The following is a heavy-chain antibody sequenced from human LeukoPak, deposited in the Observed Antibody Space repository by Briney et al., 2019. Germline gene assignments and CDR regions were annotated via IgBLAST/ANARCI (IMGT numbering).Heavy chain of an antibody. J-gene: IGHJ4*02. V-gene: IGHV3-23*01. CDR1: GFTFNSYA. CDR3: AKPRGRSLLDN. D-gene: IGHD1-26*01. CDR2: ISGSGGGT. Sequence: PGGSLRLSCAASGFTFNSYAMSWVRQAPEKGLEWVATISGSGGGTYYADSVKGRFTISRDDSKNTLYLQMNSLRAEDTAVYYCAKPRGRSLLDNWGQGTLVTVSS.